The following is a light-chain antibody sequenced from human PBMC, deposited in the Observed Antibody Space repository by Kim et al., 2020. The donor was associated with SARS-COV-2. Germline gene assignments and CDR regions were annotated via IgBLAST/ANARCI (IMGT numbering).Light chain of an antibody. J-gene: IGLJ2*01. CDR2: RNN. Sequence: QRVIISCSRSSANIGSNYVCWYQQLPGTAPKLLIYRNNQRPSGIPDRFSGSKSGTSASLAISGLRSEDEADYYCAAWDDSLSGYVVFGGGTQLTVL. CDR3: AAWDDSLSGYVV. CDR1: SANIGSNY. V-gene: IGLV1-47*01.